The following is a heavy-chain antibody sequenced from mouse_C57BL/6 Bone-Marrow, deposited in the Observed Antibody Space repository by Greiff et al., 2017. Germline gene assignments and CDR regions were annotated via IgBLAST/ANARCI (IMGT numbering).Heavy chain of an antibody. CDR2: ISYDGSN. V-gene: IGHV3-6*01. Sequence: EVKVEESGPGLVKPSQSLSLTCSVTGYSITSGYYWNWIRQFPGNKLEWMGYISYDGSNNYNPSLKNRISITRDTSKNQFFLKLNSVTTEDTATYYCAREPAYYSNYGYAMDYWGQGTSVTVSS. CDR3: AREPAYYSNYGYAMDY. D-gene: IGHD2-5*01. CDR1: GYSITSGYY. J-gene: IGHJ4*01.